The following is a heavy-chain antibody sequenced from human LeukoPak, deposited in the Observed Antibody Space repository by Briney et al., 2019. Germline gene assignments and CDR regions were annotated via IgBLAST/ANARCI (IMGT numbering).Heavy chain of an antibody. D-gene: IGHD3-22*01. J-gene: IGHJ4*02. V-gene: IGHV3-23*01. Sequence: GGSLRLSCAASGFTFSSYTMSWVRQAPGKGLEWVSGISGSGGSTYYADSVKGRFTISRDNSKNTLYLQMNSLRAEDTAVYYCAKDRYYDSSGPSDYWGQGTLATVSS. CDR1: GFTFSSYT. CDR2: ISGSGGST. CDR3: AKDRYYDSSGPSDY.